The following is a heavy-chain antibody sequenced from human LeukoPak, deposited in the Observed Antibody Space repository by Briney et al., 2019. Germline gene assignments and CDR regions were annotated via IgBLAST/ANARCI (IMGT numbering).Heavy chain of an antibody. D-gene: IGHD6-13*01. J-gene: IGHJ6*03. CDR1: GGSFSGYY. Sequence: SETLSLTCAVYGGSFSGYYWTWIRQPPGKGLEWIGEINHSGSTNYNPSLKSRVTISVDTSKNQFSLKLSSVTAADTAVHYCARRGSSSFYYYYYMDVWGKGTPVTVSS. V-gene: IGHV4-34*01. CDR2: INHSGST. CDR3: ARRGSSSFYYYYYMDV.